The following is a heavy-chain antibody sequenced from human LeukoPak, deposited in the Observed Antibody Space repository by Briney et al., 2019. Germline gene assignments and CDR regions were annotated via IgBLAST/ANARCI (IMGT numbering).Heavy chain of an antibody. J-gene: IGHJ4*02. V-gene: IGHV3-23*01. Sequence: GRSLRLSCAASGFPFTNYAMTWVRQAPGKGLEWVSAISGSGGTTYYADSARGRCTITRANSKTTYLLQMNTLTADAAAIYYCSKEREQWLTGYFDYWGQGTLVTVSS. CDR3: SKEREQWLTGYFDY. CDR1: GFPFTNYA. D-gene: IGHD6-19*01. CDR2: ISGSGGTT.